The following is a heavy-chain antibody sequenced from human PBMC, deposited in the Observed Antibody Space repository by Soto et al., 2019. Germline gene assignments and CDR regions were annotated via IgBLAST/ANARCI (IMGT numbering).Heavy chain of an antibody. Sequence: ASVKVSCKAQGYIFTKYGIGWVRQAPGHGLEWMGLINVYNGDRKVAQKFQDRVSMTTDTATDTAYMELKSLRSGDTAVYYCARLHLGGDRMLNWFYPWGQGTLVNVSS. D-gene: IGHD2-21*02. CDR2: INVYNGDR. CDR3: ARLHLGGDRMLNWFYP. J-gene: IGHJ5*02. CDR1: GYIFTKYG. V-gene: IGHV1-18*01.